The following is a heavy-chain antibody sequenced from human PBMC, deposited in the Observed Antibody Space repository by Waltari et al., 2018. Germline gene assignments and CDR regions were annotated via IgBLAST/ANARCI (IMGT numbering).Heavy chain of an antibody. V-gene: IGHV4-38-2*02. J-gene: IGHJ5*02. CDR1: GYSISSGYY. Sequence: QVQLQESGPGLVQPSETLSLTCAVSGYSISSGYYWGWIRQPPGKGLEWIGSIYHSGSTYYNPSLKSRVTISVDTSKNQFSLKLSSVTAADTAVYYCARDSSSGFDPWGQGTLVTVSS. D-gene: IGHD6-6*01. CDR2: IYHSGST. CDR3: ARDSSSGFDP.